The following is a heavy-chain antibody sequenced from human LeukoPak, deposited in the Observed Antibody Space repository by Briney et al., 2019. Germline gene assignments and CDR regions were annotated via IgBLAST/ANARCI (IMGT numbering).Heavy chain of an antibody. D-gene: IGHD3-10*01. CDR2: IYYSGST. V-gene: IGHV4-39*01. CDR1: GGSISSSSYY. Sequence: SETLSLTCTVSGGSISSSSYYWVWIRQPPGKGLEWIGSIYYSGSTYYNPSLKSRVTISVDTSKNQFSLELTSVTAADTAVYYCARADTMVRGAPRWYFDYWGQGTLVTVSS. J-gene: IGHJ4*02. CDR3: ARADTMVRGAPRWYFDY.